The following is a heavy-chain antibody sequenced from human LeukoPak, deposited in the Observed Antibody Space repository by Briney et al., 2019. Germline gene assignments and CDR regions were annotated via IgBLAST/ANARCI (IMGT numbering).Heavy chain of an antibody. CDR3: AKDIIFNGWWELLSGAFDI. D-gene: IGHD1-26*01. J-gene: IGHJ3*02. V-gene: IGHV3-30*02. CDR2: IRYDGSNK. CDR1: GFTFSSYG. Sequence: PGGSLRLSCAASGFTFSSYGMHWVRQAPGKGLEWVAFIRYDGSNKYYADSVKGRFTISRDNSKNTLYLQMNSLRAEDTAVYYCAKDIIFNGWWELLSGAFDIWGQGTMVTVSS.